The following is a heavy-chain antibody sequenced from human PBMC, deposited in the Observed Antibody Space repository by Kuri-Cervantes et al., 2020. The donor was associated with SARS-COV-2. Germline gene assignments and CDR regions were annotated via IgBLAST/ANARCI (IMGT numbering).Heavy chain of an antibody. CDR1: GFTFSSYA. CDR3: ARADLSDFAFDI. D-gene: IGHD2-21*01. V-gene: IGHV3-23*03. CDR2: IYSADIT. J-gene: IGHJ3*02. Sequence: GGSLRLSCAASGFTFSSYAMSWVRQAPGKGLEWVSVIYSADITYYADSVKCRFTVSRDNSKNTLFLQMNSLRAEDTAVYYCARADLSDFAFDIWGQGTMVTVSS.